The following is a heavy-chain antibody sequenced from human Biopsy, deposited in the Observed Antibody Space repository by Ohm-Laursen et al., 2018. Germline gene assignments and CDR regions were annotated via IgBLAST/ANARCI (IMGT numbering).Heavy chain of an antibody. Sequence: TLSLTCTVSGGSIGGFFWSWIRQPPGKGLEWIGYIYYSGSTNYNPSLRSRVTISVDRSKNQFSLELSSVTAADTAVYYCARVGAGAPSIDYFDYWGQGALVTVSS. D-gene: IGHD1-26*01. CDR2: IYYSGST. CDR1: GGSIGGFF. CDR3: ARVGAGAPSIDYFDY. V-gene: IGHV4-59*01. J-gene: IGHJ4*02.